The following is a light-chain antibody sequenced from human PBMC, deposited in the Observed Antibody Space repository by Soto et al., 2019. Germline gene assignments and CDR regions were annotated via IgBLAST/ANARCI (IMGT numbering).Light chain of an antibody. CDR1: QSVSDN. CDR3: QPYNNWPLT. V-gene: IGKV3-15*01. Sequence: ETVMTQSPDTLSLSPGERATLSCRASQSVSDNLAWYQQRPGQGPRLLIYGASTRAADVPARFSGGGSGTEFTLTINSLQSEDFADYYCQPYNNWPLTFGGGSKV. J-gene: IGKJ4*01. CDR2: GAS.